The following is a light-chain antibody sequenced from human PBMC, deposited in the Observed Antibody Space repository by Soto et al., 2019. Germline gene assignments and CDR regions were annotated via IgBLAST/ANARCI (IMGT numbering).Light chain of an antibody. CDR3: QQYNAWPIT. J-gene: IGKJ5*01. CDR1: QSGGSA. Sequence: VLTQSPASLSVSPGQTATLSCRASQSGGSAFGWYQQKPGQAPRLLIYGASTRAAGIPARFRGGGSGADFTLTITSLQSEDFAIYYCQQYNAWPITFGQGTRLEIK. CDR2: GAS. V-gene: IGKV3-15*01.